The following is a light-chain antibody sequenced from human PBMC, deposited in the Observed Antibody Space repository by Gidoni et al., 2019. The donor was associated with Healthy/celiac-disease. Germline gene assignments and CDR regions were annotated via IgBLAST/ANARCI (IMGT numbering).Light chain of an antibody. Sequence: SVRTQPPQASGPPGQRVTISCSVRSSNIGSNPVNWSQQLPGTAPTLLIYSNNQRPSGVQDRFSGSQSGTSGSLAIRGLQSEDEADYYWSAWEDRLNCPVFGGGTKLTVL. J-gene: IGLJ3*02. CDR1: SSNIGSNP. V-gene: IGLV1-44*01. CDR2: SNN. CDR3: SAWEDRLNCPV.